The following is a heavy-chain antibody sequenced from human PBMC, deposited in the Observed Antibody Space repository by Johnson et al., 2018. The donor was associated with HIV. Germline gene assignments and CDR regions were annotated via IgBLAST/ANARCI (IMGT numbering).Heavy chain of an antibody. V-gene: IGHV3-64*01. J-gene: IGHJ3*02. Sequence: VQLVESGGGVVQPGRSLRLSCAASGFTFSSYAMHWVRQAPGKGLEYVSAISSNGGSTYYANSVKGRFTISRDNSKNTLYLQMGSLRAEDMAVYYCARTYYYDSSGYYSAFDIWGQGTMV. CDR1: GFTFSSYA. D-gene: IGHD3-22*01. CDR2: ISSNGGST. CDR3: ARTYYYDSSGYYSAFDI.